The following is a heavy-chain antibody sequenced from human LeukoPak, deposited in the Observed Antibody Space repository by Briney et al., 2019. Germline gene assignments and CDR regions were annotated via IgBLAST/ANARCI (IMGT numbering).Heavy chain of an antibody. Sequence: SETLSLTCAVYGGSFSGYYWSWIRQPPGKGLEWIGEINHSGSTNYNPSLKSRVTISVDTSKNQFSLKLSSVTAADTAVYYCASGSTSPDYSGSYERELNFDYWGQGTLVTVSS. CDR3: ASGSTSPDYSGSYERELNFDY. D-gene: IGHD1-26*01. CDR1: GGSFSGYY. J-gene: IGHJ4*02. V-gene: IGHV4-34*01. CDR2: INHSGST.